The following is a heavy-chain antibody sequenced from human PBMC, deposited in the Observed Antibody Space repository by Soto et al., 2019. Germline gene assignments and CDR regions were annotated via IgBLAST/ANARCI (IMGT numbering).Heavy chain of an antibody. CDR2: ISAYNGNT. CDR1: GYTFTSYG. J-gene: IGHJ6*02. V-gene: IGHV1-18*04. CDR3: ARARWLQLRYYYGMDV. Sequence: ASVKVSCKASGYTFTSYGISRVRQAPGQGLEWMGGISAYNGNTNYAQKLQGRVTMTTDTSTSTAYMELRSLRSDDTAVYYCARARWLQLRYYYGMDVWGQGTTVTVS. D-gene: IGHD1-1*01.